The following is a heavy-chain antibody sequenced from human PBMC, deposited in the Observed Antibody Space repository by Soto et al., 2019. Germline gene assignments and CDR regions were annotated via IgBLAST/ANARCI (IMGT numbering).Heavy chain of an antibody. J-gene: IGHJ4*02. CDR2: INPNSGGT. V-gene: IGHV1-2*04. D-gene: IGHD5-12*01. Sequence: ASVKVSCKASGYTFTGYYMHWVRQAPGQGLGWMGWINPNSGGTNYAQKFQGWVTMTRDTSISTAYMELSRLRSDDTAVYYCARDQGDGYNDYWGQGTLVTVSS. CDR3: ARDQGDGYNDY. CDR1: GYTFTGYY.